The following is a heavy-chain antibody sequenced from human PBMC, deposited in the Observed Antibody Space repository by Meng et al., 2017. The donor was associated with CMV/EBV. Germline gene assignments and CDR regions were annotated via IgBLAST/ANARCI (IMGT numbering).Heavy chain of an antibody. D-gene: IGHD3-10*01. CDR2: IYSGGST. Sequence: GGSLRLSCAASGFTVSSNYMSWVRQAPGKGLEWVSVIYSGGSTYYPDSVKGRFTISRDNSKNTLYLHMNSLRAEDTSVYYCARVATMVRGVIDYWGQGTLVTVSS. V-gene: IGHV3-53*01. CDR1: GFTVSSNY. CDR3: ARVATMVRGVIDY. J-gene: IGHJ4*02.